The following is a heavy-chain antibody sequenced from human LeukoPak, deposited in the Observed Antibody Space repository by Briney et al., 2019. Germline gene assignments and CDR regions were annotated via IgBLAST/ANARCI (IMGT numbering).Heavy chain of an antibody. Sequence: SETLSLTCTVSGGSISSYYWSWIRQPPGKGLEWIGYIYYSGSTNYNPSLKRPVTISVDTSKNQFSLQLSSVTAADTAVYYCARADVDTAMVYFDYWGQGTLVTVSS. CDR1: GGSISSYY. CDR2: IYYSGST. D-gene: IGHD5-18*01. V-gene: IGHV4-59*01. CDR3: ARADVDTAMVYFDY. J-gene: IGHJ4*02.